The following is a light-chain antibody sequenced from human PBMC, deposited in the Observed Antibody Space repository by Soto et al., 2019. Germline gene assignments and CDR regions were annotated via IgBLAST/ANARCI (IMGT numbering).Light chain of an antibody. V-gene: IGKV1-39*01. J-gene: IGKJ4*01. CDR3: QQSYSPLT. Sequence: DIQMTQSPSSLSASVGDRVTITCRASQSISSYLNWYQQKPGKAPKLLIYAASSLQSGVPSRFSGSGSGTVFTLTISSLQPEDFATYYCQQSYSPLTFGGGTKVEIK. CDR1: QSISSY. CDR2: AAS.